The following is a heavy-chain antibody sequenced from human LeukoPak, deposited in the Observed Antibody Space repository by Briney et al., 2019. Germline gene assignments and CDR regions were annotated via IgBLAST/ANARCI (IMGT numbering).Heavy chain of an antibody. J-gene: IGHJ4*02. V-gene: IGHV1-69*04. D-gene: IGHD3-10*01. CDR1: GGTFSSYA. CDR3: ARDAPYGSGSYYDY. CDR2: IIPILGIA. Sequence: RASVKVSCKASGGTFSSYAISWVRQAPGQGLEWMGRIIPILGIANYAQKFQGRVTITADKSTSTAYMELSSPRSEDTAVYYCARDAPYGSGSYYDYWGQGTLVTVSS.